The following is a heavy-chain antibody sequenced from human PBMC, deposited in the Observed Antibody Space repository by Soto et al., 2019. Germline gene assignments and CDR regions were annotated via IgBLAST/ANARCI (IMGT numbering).Heavy chain of an antibody. Sequence: GGSLRLSCAASGFTFSSYSMNWVRQAPGKGLEWVSSISSSSSYIYYADSVKGRFTISRDNAKNSLYLQMNSLRAEDTAVYYCARDPYYDYVWGSYRYSQFYGMDVWGQGXTVTVSS. CDR3: ARDPYYDYVWGSYRYSQFYGMDV. J-gene: IGHJ6*02. V-gene: IGHV3-21*01. CDR1: GFTFSSYS. CDR2: ISSSSSYI. D-gene: IGHD3-16*02.